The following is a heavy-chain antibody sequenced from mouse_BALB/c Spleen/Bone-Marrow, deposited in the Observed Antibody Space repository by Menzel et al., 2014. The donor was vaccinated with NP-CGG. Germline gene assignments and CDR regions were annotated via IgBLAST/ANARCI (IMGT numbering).Heavy chain of an antibody. CDR3: ARRGYGSNFYFDY. J-gene: IGHJ2*01. CDR2: INPYNDGS. D-gene: IGHD1-1*01. V-gene: IGHV1-14*01. CDR1: GYTFTNYV. Sequence: VQLQQPGPELVKPGASVKMSCKPSGYTFTNYVIHWVKQKPGQGLDWIGHINPYNDGSKYNEKFKGKATLSSDKSSSTAYMEFSSLTSEDSAVYYCARRGYGSNFYFDYWGQGTTLTVSS.